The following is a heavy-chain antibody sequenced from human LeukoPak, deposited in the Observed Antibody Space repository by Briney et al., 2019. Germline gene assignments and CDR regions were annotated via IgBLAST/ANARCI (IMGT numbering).Heavy chain of an antibody. CDR1: GGSISSSSYY. D-gene: IGHD1-26*01. J-gene: IGHJ5*02. V-gene: IGHV4-39*07. CDR2: IYYSGST. Sequence: SETLSLTCTVSGGSISSSSYYWGWLRQPPGKGLEWIGSIYYSGSTYYNPSLKSRVTISVDTPKNQFSLKLSSVTAADTAVYYCARDHIQVGATSWGQGTLVTVSS. CDR3: ARDHIQVGATS.